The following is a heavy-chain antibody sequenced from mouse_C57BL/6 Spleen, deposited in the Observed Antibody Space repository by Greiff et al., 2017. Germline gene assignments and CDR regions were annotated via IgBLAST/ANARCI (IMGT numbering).Heavy chain of an antibody. V-gene: IGHV1-26*01. CDR2: INPNNGGT. CDR3: ARSGDTAMDY. CDR1: GYTFTDYY. Sequence: EVQLQQSGPELVKPGASVKISCKASGYTFTDYYMNWVKQSHGKSLEWIGDINPNNGGTSYNQKFKGKATLTVDKSSSTAYMELRSLTSEDSAVYYCARSGDTAMDYWGQGTSVTVSS. J-gene: IGHJ4*01. D-gene: IGHD3-2*02.